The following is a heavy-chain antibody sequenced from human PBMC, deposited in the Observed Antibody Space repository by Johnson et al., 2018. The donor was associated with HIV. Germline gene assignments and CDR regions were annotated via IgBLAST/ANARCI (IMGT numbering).Heavy chain of an antibody. D-gene: IGHD6-13*01. CDR3: AKDQWSSSWTNDAFDF. V-gene: IGHV3-20*04. CDR1: GFTFDDYG. J-gene: IGHJ3*01. CDR2: INWNGGST. Sequence: VQLVESGGGMVRPGGSLRLSCAASGFTFDDYGMSWVRQAPGKGLEWVSGINWNGGSTGYADSVKGRFTISRDNAKNSLYLQMNSLRAEDTAVYYCAKDQWSSSWTNDAFDFWGQGTMVTVSS.